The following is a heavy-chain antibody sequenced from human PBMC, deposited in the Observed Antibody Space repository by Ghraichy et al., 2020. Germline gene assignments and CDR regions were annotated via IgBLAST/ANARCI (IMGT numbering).Heavy chain of an antibody. Sequence: GESLNISCAASGFTFSSYGMHWVRQAPGKGLEWVAVISYDGSNKYYADSVKGRFTISRDNSKNTLYLQMNSLRAEDTAVYYCAKEGYSGSYSPYFDYWGQGTLFPVSS. D-gene: IGHD1-26*01. J-gene: IGHJ4*02. CDR3: AKEGYSGSYSPYFDY. CDR2: ISYDGSNK. V-gene: IGHV3-30*18. CDR1: GFTFSSYG.